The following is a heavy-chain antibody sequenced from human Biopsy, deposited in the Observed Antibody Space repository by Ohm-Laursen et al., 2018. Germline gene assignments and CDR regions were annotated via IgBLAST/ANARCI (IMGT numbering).Heavy chain of an antibody. CDR2: ISPNSGGT. D-gene: IGHD3-16*02. CDR1: GYTVNDYF. Sequence: SVKVSCKASGYTVNDYFLHWLRQAPGQGPEWMGWISPNSGGTNYAQKFQDRVSMTTDTSAATVYMELSSLTSDDTAVYYCTRDIMNTIAGLVARSDVFDVWGQGTMDTVSS. CDR3: TRDIMNTIAGLVARSDVFDV. J-gene: IGHJ3*01. V-gene: IGHV1-2*02.